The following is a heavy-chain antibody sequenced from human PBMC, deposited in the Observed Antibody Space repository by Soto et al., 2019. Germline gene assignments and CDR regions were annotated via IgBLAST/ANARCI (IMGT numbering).Heavy chain of an antibody. Sequence: ASVKVSCKASGYTFTGYYMHWVRQAPGQGLEWMGWINPNSGGTNYAQKFQGWVTMTRDTSISTAYMELSRLRSDDTAVYYCARDARVRSGSYSYWSAPWGQGTLVTVPS. V-gene: IGHV1-2*04. D-gene: IGHD1-26*01. J-gene: IGHJ5*02. CDR1: GYTFTGYY. CDR3: ARDARVRSGSYSYWSAP. CDR2: INPNSGGT.